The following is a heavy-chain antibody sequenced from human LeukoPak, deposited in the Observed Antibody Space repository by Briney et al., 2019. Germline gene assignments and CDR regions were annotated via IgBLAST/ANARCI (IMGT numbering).Heavy chain of an antibody. Sequence: SGGSLRLSCAASGFTFSSYAMSWVRQAPGKGLEWVANIKQDGSEKYYVDSVKGRFTISRDNAKNSLYLQMNSLRAEDTAVYYCARDGTSYGSACFDYWGQGTLVTVSS. V-gene: IGHV3-7*01. J-gene: IGHJ4*02. CDR3: ARDGTSYGSACFDY. D-gene: IGHD5-18*01. CDR1: GFTFSSYA. CDR2: IKQDGSEK.